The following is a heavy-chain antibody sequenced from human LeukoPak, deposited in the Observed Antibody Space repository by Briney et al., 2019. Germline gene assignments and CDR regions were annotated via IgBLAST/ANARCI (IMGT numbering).Heavy chain of an antibody. V-gene: IGHV4-38-2*01. D-gene: IGHD3-22*01. J-gene: IGHJ4*02. Sequence: SETLSLTCAVSGYSISNTHCWGWIRQPPGKGLEWIGSIYNSGSTHYNPSLKSRVTISVDTSMNQFSLKLSSVTAADTAVYYCARNSSGIHFDYWGRGTLVTVSS. CDR1: GYSISNTHC. CDR3: ARNSSGIHFDY. CDR2: IYNSGST.